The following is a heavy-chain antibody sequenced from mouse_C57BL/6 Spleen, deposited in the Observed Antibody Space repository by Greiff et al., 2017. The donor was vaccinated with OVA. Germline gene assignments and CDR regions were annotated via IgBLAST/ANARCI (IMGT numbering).Heavy chain of an antibody. CDR2: IDPRGGGT. CDR1: GYTFTSYW. D-gene: IGHD2-2*01. V-gene: IGHV1-72*01. Sequence: QVQLQQPGAELVKPGASVKLSCKASGYTFTSYWMHWVKQRPGRGLEWIGRIDPRGGGTKYNEKFKGKATLTVDKPSSTAYMQLSSLTSEDSAVYYCARSHGYYGYFDVWGTGTTVTVSS. CDR3: ARSHGYYGYFDV. J-gene: IGHJ1*03.